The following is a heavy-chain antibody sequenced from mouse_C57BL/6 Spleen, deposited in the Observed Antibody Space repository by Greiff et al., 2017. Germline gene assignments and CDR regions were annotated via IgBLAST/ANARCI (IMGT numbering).Heavy chain of an antibody. CDR3: ARRGYDYDVGDWYFDV. D-gene: IGHD2-4*01. CDR2: IYPGDGDT. J-gene: IGHJ1*03. V-gene: IGHV1-80*01. Sequence: VKLQESGAELVKPGASVKISCKASGYAFSSYWMNWVKQRPGKGLEWIGQIYPGDGDTNYNGKFKGKATLTADKSSSTAYMQLSSLTSEDSAVYFCARRGYDYDVGDWYFDVWGTGTTVTVSS. CDR1: GYAFSSYW.